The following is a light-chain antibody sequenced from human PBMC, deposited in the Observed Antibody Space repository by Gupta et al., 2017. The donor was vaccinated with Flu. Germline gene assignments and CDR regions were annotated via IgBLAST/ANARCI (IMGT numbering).Light chain of an antibody. J-gene: IGLJ1*01. Sequence: SYELTQPPSVSVSPGQTASITCSGVKLGDKYACWYQQKPGQSPVLGIYQDSKRPSGIPERFSGSNSGNTATLTISGTQAMDEADYYCQAWDSSLYVFGTGTKVTVL. CDR3: QAWDSSLYV. CDR2: QDS. V-gene: IGLV3-1*01. CDR1: KLGDKY.